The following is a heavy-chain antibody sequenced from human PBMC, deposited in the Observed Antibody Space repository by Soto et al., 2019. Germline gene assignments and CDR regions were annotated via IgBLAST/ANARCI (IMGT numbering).Heavy chain of an antibody. D-gene: IGHD3-10*01. J-gene: IGHJ6*02. CDR3: ARDLCPLGSGSPCPTFGMDV. V-gene: IGHV1-2*02. CDR1: GYTFTGHY. CDR2: LKPDNGGT. Sequence: QVQLVQSGAEVKPPGASVKVSCKASGYTFTGHYMHWVRQVSGRRLEFLGWLKPDNGGTYYAPKFQSRVTFPRDTSNTIAYMEMSGLHSDDTAVYFCARDLCPLGSGSPCPTFGMDVWGQGTTVAVTS.